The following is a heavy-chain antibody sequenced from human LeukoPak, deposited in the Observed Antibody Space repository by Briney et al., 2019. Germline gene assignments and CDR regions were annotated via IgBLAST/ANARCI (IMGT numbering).Heavy chain of an antibody. Sequence: GGSLRLSSAPPGFTFSSYAMRSVRQAPGKGLECGSPINSSSGSTYYADSVKSRFTISRDNTKNTLYMQMNTPRAEDTPVYYFAKDLYPITMIVVDAFDIWGQGTMVTVSS. CDR3: AKDLYPITMIVVDAFDI. CDR1: GFTFSSYA. D-gene: IGHD3-22*01. CDR2: INSSSGST. V-gene: IGHV3-23*01. J-gene: IGHJ3*02.